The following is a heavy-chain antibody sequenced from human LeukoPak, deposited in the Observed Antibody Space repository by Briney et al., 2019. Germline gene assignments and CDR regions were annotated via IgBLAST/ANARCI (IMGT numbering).Heavy chain of an antibody. J-gene: IGHJ4*02. CDR3: AKGRDSSGYSLTPFDY. CDR2: ISGSGGST. V-gene: IGHV3-23*01. CDR1: GFTFGSYA. D-gene: IGHD3-22*01. Sequence: PGGSLRLSCAASGFTFGSYAMSWVRQAPGKGLEWVSAISGSGGSTYYADSVKGRFTISRDNSKNTLYLQMNSLRAEDTAIYYCAKGRDSSGYSLTPFDYWGQGTLVTVSS.